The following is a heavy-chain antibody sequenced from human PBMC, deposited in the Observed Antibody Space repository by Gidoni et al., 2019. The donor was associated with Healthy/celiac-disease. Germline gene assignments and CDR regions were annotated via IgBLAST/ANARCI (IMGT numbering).Heavy chain of an antibody. CDR2: ISSNGGST. D-gene: IGHD6-13*01. V-gene: IGHV3-64D*09. CDR3: VKSLPSDSSSWSPNYGDY. Sequence: EVQLVESGGGLVQPGGSLRLSCSASGFTFSSYAMHWVRQAPGKGLEYVSAISSNGGSTYYADSVKGRFTISRDNSKNTLYLQMSSLRAEDTAVYYCVKSLPSDSSSWSPNYGDYWGQGTLVTVSS. J-gene: IGHJ4*02. CDR1: GFTFSSYA.